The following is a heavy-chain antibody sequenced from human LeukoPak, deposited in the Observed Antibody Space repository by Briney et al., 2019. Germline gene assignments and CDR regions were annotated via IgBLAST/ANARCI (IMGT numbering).Heavy chain of an antibody. Sequence: GGSLRLSCAASGFTFSSYWMHWVRQAPGKGLVWVSRINSDGSSTSSADSVKGRFTISRDNAKNTLYLQMNSLRAEDTAVYYCARLGSQGGVAALDYWGQGTLVTVSS. V-gene: IGHV3-74*01. CDR1: GFTFSSYW. CDR3: ARLGSQGGVAALDY. J-gene: IGHJ4*02. CDR2: INSDGSST. D-gene: IGHD6-25*01.